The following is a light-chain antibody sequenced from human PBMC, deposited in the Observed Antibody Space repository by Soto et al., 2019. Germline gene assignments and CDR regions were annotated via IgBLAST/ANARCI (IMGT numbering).Light chain of an antibody. Sequence: DIQITQSTSTLAGPGGARVTSTCRARQSISIWLAWYQQKPGKAPRLLIYDASILESGVPSRFSGSGSGTEFTLTISSLQPEDFATYYCPQSYSTPPSFGPGTNVDIK. CDR3: PQSYSTPPS. V-gene: IGKV1-5*01. J-gene: IGKJ3*01. CDR2: DAS. CDR1: QSISIW.